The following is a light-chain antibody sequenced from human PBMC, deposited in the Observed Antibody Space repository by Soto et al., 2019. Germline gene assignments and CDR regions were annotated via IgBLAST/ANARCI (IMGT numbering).Light chain of an antibody. CDR2: AAS. J-gene: IGKJ1*01. Sequence: DIPMTQAPSSLSASVGDRVTITCRASQSIRNYLNGYQQKPGKASKFLIYAASSLQTGVPSRFSGSGSGTDFTLTISSLQPEDFATYYCQQSYSTPRWTFGQGTKVEIK. CDR1: QSIRNY. V-gene: IGKV1-39*01. CDR3: QQSYSTPRWT.